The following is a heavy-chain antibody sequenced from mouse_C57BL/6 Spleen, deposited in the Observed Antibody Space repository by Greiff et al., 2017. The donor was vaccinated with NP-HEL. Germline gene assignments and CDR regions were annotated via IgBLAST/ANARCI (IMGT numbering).Heavy chain of an antibody. CDR1: GYAFSSSW. J-gene: IGHJ1*03. V-gene: IGHV1-82*01. CDR2: IYPGDGDT. D-gene: IGHD2-1*01. CDR3: ARGIYYGNYEGYWYFDV. Sequence: QVQLQQSGPELVKPGASVKISCKASGYAFSSSWMNWVKQRPGKGLEWIGRIYPGDGDTNYNGKFKGKATLTADKSSSTAYMQLSSLTSEDSAVYFCARGIYYGNYEGYWYFDVWGTGTTVTVSS.